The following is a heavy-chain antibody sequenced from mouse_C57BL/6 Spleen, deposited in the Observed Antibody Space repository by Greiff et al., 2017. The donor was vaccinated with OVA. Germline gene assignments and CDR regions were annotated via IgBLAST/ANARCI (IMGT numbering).Heavy chain of an antibody. Sequence: VMLVESGPGLVQPSQSLSITCTVSGFSLTSYGVHWVRQSPGKGLEWLGVIWSGGSTDYNAAFISRLSISKDNSKSQVFFKMNSLQADDTAIYYCARNYDYDPSGYFDVWGTGTTVTVSS. D-gene: IGHD2-4*01. V-gene: IGHV2-2*01. CDR2: IWSGGST. CDR1: GFSLTSYG. J-gene: IGHJ1*03. CDR3: ARNYDYDPSGYFDV.